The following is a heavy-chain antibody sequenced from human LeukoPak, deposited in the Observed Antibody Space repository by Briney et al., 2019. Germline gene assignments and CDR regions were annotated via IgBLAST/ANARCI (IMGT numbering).Heavy chain of an antibody. Sequence: GSLGLSCAASGFSFISYGMHWVRQAPGKGLEWVGVISDDGRSKDYADSVKGRFTISRDNSKDTLYLQMNSLRDEDTAVYYCAKRPSDYGDYVSYFDYWGQGTLVTVSS. CDR1: GFSFISYG. CDR2: ISDDGRSK. J-gene: IGHJ4*02. CDR3: AKRPSDYGDYVSYFDY. D-gene: IGHD4-17*01. V-gene: IGHV3-30*18.